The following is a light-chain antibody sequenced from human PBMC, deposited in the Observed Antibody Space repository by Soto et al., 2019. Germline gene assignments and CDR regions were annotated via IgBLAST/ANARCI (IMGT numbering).Light chain of an antibody. Sequence: EIVMTQSPATLSVSPGERATLSCRASQSVNNKLAWYQQKPGQGPRLLIYDASTRATGIPARFSGSGSGTEFTLTISSLQSEDFAVYYCQQRSNWPLTFGGGTKVEIK. CDR1: QSVNNK. CDR3: QQRSNWPLT. V-gene: IGKV3-15*01. J-gene: IGKJ4*01. CDR2: DAS.